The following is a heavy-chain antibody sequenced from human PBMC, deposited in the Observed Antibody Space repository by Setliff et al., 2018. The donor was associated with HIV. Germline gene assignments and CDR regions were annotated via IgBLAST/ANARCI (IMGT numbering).Heavy chain of an antibody. V-gene: IGHV3-48*01. CDR3: ARASPEYSHGEDGFDI. D-gene: IGHD4-4*01. J-gene: IGHJ3*02. CDR1: GFPFSRYG. CDR2: ISSTSGTT. Sequence: GGSLRLSCVASGFPFSRYGFHWVRQAPGKGLEWVSYISSTSGTTYYADSVKGRFTISRDSAKNSLYLDMNSLRVEDTAVYFCARASPEYSHGEDGFDIWGQGTKVTVSS.